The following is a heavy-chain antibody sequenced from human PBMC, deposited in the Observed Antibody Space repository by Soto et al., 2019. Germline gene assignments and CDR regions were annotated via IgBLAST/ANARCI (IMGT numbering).Heavy chain of an antibody. J-gene: IGHJ3*02. CDR2: IGSAGDT. Sequence: GGSLRLSCAASGFLFSSYDMHWVRQVSGKGLEWVSTIGSAGDTYYPGSMKGRFTISRENAKYSLYLQMNSLRAEDTAVYYCARGPRRGAFDIWGQGTMVTVSS. CDR3: ARGPRRGAFDI. D-gene: IGHD3-10*01. V-gene: IGHV3-13*01. CDR1: GFLFSSYD.